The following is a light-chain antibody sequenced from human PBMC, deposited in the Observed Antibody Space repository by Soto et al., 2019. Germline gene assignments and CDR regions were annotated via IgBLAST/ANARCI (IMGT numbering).Light chain of an antibody. Sequence: EIVLTQSPATLSLSPGERATLSCRASQRLRSHLVWYQQKPGQAPRLLIYDASNRATGIPARFSGSGSGTDFTLTISSLEPEDFAVYYCQHRANWPITFGGGTKVEIK. V-gene: IGKV3-11*01. CDR2: DAS. CDR1: QRLRSH. J-gene: IGKJ4*01. CDR3: QHRANWPIT.